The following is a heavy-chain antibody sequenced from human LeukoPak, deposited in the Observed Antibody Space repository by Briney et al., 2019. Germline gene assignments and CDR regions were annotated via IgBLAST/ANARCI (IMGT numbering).Heavy chain of an antibody. CDR1: GFTFSSYS. V-gene: IGHV3-21*01. Sequence: GGSLRLSCAASGFTFSSYSMNWVRQAPGKGLEWVSSISTGSSYIYYADSVKGRFTISRDNAKNSLYLQMNSLRAEDTAAYYCARDVVGSSWSDYWGQGTLVTVSS. CDR2: ISTGSSYI. D-gene: IGHD6-13*01. CDR3: ARDVVGSSWSDY. J-gene: IGHJ4*02.